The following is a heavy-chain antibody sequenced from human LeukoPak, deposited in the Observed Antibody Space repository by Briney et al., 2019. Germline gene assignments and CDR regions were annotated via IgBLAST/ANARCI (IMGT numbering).Heavy chain of an antibody. CDR2: IHRGGTT. Sequence: PGGPLRLSCAAPGFTVSNNYMSWVRQAPGKGLEWVSLIHRGGTTYYADSVKGRFTISRDNSKNTLYFQMNSLRAEDTAVYYCARVDGGQSIWGQGTLVTVSS. D-gene: IGHD6-6*01. V-gene: IGHV3-53*01. J-gene: IGHJ4*02. CDR1: GFTVSNNY. CDR3: ARVDGGQSI.